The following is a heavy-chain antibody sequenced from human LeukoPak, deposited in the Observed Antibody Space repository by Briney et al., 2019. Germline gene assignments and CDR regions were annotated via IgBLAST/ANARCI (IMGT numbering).Heavy chain of an antibody. V-gene: IGHV1-69*13. J-gene: IGHJ3*02. CDR3: ARVHSRRLWFGELFGLVYAFDI. CDR1: GGTFSSYA. Sequence: ASVKVSCKASGGTFSSYAISWVRQAPGQGLEWMGGIIPIFGTANYAQKFQGRVTITADESTSTAYMELSSLRSEDTAVYYCARVHSRRLWFGELFGLVYAFDIWGQGTMVTVSS. D-gene: IGHD3-10*01. CDR2: IIPIFGTA.